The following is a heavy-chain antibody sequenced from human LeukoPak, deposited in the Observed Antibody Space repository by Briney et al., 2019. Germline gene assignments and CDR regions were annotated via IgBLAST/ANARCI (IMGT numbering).Heavy chain of an antibody. J-gene: IGHJ3*01. V-gene: IGHV3-48*03. D-gene: IGHD2-21*02. CDR3: ARDKTPYCGRDCYAFDV. CDR1: GFTFSSYE. CDR2: ITRSSSTI. Sequence: GGSLRLSCAASGFTFSSYEMNWVRQAPGKGLEWVSYITRSSSTIYYADSVKGRFTISRDNDKDLLYLQMNSLRVEDTALYYCARDKTPYCGRDCYAFDVWGQGTMVTVSS.